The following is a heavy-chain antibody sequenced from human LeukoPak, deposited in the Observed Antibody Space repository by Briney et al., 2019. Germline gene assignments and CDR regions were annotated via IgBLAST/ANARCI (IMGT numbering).Heavy chain of an antibody. V-gene: IGHV1-69*06. Sequence: SVTVSCTASGDTFSTHAINWVRQAPGQGLEWMGGIIPVFGTANYGQRFQDRVTITADKSTSTAYMELSSLRSEDTAVYYCARGRDSHYYYCGMDVWGQGTLVTVSS. CDR2: IIPVFGTA. J-gene: IGHJ6*02. CDR1: GDTFSTHA. D-gene: IGHD2-21*02. CDR3: ARGRDSHYYYCGMDV.